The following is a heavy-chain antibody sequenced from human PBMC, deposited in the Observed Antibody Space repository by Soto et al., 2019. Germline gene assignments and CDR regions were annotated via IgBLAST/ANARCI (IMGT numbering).Heavy chain of an antibody. Sequence: SETLSLTCAVYGGSFSGYYWSWIRQPPGKGLEWIGEINHSGSTNYNPSLKSRVTISVDTSKNQFSLKLSSVTAADTAVYYCARGRHCSGGSCDWFHYGMDVWGQGTTVTVSS. CDR2: INHSGST. CDR3: ARGRHCSGGSCDWFHYGMDV. D-gene: IGHD2-15*01. CDR1: GGSFSGYY. J-gene: IGHJ6*02. V-gene: IGHV4-34*01.